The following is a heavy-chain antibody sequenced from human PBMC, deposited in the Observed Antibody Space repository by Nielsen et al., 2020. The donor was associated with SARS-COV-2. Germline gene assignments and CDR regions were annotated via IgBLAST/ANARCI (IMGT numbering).Heavy chain of an antibody. Sequence: KVSCKGSGYSFTNYWIAWVRQMPGKGLEWMGRIDPSDSYTNYSPSFQGHVTISADKSISTAYLQWSSLKASDTAMYYCARQGGTMDYYYYMDVWGKGTTVTVSS. V-gene: IGHV5-10-1*01. CDR1: GYSFTNYW. CDR3: ARQGGTMDYYYYMDV. CDR2: IDPSDSYT. J-gene: IGHJ6*03. D-gene: IGHD3-10*01.